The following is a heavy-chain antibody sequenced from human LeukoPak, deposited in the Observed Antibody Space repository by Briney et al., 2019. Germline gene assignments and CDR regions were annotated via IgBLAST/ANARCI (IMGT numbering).Heavy chain of an antibody. CDR2: IYYSGST. Sequence: SETLSLTCTVSGGSISSGGYYWSWIRQHPGKGLEWIGYIYYSGSTYYNPSLKSRVTISVDTSKNQFSLKLSSVTAADTAVYYCARAIAAAGTMYYYYGMDVWGQGTTVTVSS. CDR3: ARAIAAAGTMYYYYGMDV. D-gene: IGHD6-13*01. J-gene: IGHJ6*02. CDR1: GGSISSGGYY. V-gene: IGHV4-31*03.